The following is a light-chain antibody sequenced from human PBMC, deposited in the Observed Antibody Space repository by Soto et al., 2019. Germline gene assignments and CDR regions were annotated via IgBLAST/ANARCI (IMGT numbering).Light chain of an antibody. Sequence: EIVMTQSPATLSVSPGARATLSCRASQSVSSNLAWYQQKPGQAPRLLIYGAPISATGIPARFSGSGSGTEFTLTNSSLQSEDFAVYYCQQYNNWPFTFGPGTKVDIK. J-gene: IGKJ3*01. CDR3: QQYNNWPFT. V-gene: IGKV3-15*01. CDR1: QSVSSN. CDR2: GAP.